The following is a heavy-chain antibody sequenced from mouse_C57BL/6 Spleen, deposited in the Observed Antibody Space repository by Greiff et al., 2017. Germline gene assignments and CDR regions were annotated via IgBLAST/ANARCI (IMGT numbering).Heavy chain of an antibody. CDR3: TRGRDYDSFYYAMDY. J-gene: IGHJ4*01. D-gene: IGHD2-4*01. CDR2: ISSGGDYI. CDR1: GFTFSSYA. Sequence: EVKLVESGEGLVKPGGSLKLSCAASGFTFSSYAMSWVRQTPEKRLEWVAYISSGGDYIYYADTVKGRFTISRDNARNTLYLQMSSLKSEDTAMYYCTRGRDYDSFYYAMDYWGQGTSVTGSS. V-gene: IGHV5-9-1*02.